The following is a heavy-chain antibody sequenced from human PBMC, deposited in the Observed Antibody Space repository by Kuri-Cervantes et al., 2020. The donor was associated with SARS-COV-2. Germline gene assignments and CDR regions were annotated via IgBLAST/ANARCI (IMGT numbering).Heavy chain of an antibody. V-gene: IGHV1-45*02. CDR2: ITPFNGNT. Sequence: SVQVSCKASGYTFTYRYLHWVRHAPGQALEWMGWITPFNGNTNYAQKFQYRVTITRDRSMSTAYMELSSLRSEDTPMYYCSRAGSSSSYYYYGMGVWGQGNTVNVSS. J-gene: IGHJ6*02. D-gene: IGHD6-6*01. CDR3: SRAGSSSSYYYYGMGV. CDR1: GYTFTYRY.